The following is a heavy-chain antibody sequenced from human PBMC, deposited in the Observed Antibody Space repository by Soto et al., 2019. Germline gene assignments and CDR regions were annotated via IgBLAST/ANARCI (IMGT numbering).Heavy chain of an antibody. V-gene: IGHV1-69*01. D-gene: IGHD5-18*01. CDR3: ARARGYRYGLTES. J-gene: IGHJ5*02. CDR1: GGTFSSYA. CDR2: IIPIFGTA. Sequence: QVQLVQSGAEVKKPGSSVKVSCKASGGTFSSYAISWVRQAPGQGLEWMGGIIPIFGTANYAQKFQGRVTITADESTSTADMELSSLRSEYKAVYYCARARGYRYGLTESWGQGTLVPVSS.